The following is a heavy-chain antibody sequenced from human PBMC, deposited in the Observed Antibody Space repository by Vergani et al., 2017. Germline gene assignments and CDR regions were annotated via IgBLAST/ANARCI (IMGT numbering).Heavy chain of an antibody. CDR2: IRSIAYGGTT. Sequence: EVQLVESGGGLVQPGRSLRLSCTASGFTFGEYAMSWFRQAPGKGLEWVGLIRSIAYGGTTEYAASVKGRFTISRDDSKSIAYLQMNRLKTEDTAVYYCTRDTAMATGLVYYWGQGTLVTVSS. D-gene: IGHD5-18*01. CDR3: TRDTAMATGLVYY. V-gene: IGHV3-49*03. J-gene: IGHJ4*02. CDR1: GFTFGEYA.